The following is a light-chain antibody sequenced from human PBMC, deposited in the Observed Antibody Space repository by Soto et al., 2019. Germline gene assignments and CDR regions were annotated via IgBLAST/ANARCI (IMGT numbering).Light chain of an antibody. CDR3: QQYKNWPQT. CDR2: GAS. Sequence: EIVMTQSPATLSVSPGERATLSCRASQSVSSNLAWYQQKPGQAPRLLIYGASTRATGIPARFSGSGSGTVLTLTFSSLQSEDFAVYYCQQYKNWPQTFGQGTKVEIK. J-gene: IGKJ1*01. CDR1: QSVSSN. V-gene: IGKV3-15*01.